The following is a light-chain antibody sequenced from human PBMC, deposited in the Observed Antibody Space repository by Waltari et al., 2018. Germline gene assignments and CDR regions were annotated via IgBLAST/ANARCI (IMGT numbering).Light chain of an antibody. CDR1: SSDVGSYNL. J-gene: IGLJ2*01. CDR3: CSYAGSTTHVI. V-gene: IGLV2-23*02. CDR2: EVT. Sequence: QSALTQPASVSGSPGQSITISCTGTSSDVGSYNLVSWYQQHPGKAPKLMIYEVTKRPSCVSNRFSGSKSGNTASLTISGLQAEDEADYCCCSYAGSTTHVIFGGGTKLTVL.